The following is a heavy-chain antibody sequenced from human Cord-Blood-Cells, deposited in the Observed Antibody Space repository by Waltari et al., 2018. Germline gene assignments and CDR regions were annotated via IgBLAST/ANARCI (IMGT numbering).Heavy chain of an antibody. D-gene: IGHD6-13*01. CDR2: INHSGST. Sequence: QVQLQQWGAGLLKPSETLSLPCAVYGGSFSGYYCNWIRQPPGKGLEWIGEINHSGSTNYNPSLKSRVTISVDTSKNQFSLKLSSVTAADTAVYYCARGAAPPLAAAGNWFDPWGQGTLVTVSS. V-gene: IGHV4-34*01. CDR1: GGSFSGYY. CDR3: ARGAAPPLAAAGNWFDP. J-gene: IGHJ5*02.